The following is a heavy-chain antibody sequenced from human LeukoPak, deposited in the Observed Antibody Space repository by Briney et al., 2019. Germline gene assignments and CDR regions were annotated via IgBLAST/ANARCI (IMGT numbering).Heavy chain of an antibody. V-gene: IGHV1-69*04. D-gene: IGHD2-15*01. Sequence: ASVKVSCKASGGTFSSYAISWVRQAPGQGLEWMGRIIPIFGIANYAQKFQGRVTITADKSTSTAYMELSSLRSEDTAVYYCARDRPYCSGGSCYSGSDYWSQGTLVTVSS. CDR2: IIPIFGIA. CDR1: GGTFSSYA. CDR3: ARDRPYCSGGSCYSGSDY. J-gene: IGHJ4*02.